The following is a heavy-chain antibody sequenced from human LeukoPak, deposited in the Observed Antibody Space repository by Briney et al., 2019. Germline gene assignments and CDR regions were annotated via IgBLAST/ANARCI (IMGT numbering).Heavy chain of an antibody. D-gene: IGHD5-12*01. J-gene: IGHJ4*02. CDR3: ARERGYSGYDYDY. V-gene: IGHV1-8*01. CDR2: MNPNSGNT. Sequence: ASVKVSCKASGYTFTSYDINWARQATGQGLEWMGWMNPNSGNTGYAQKFQGRVTMTRNTSISTAYMELSSLRSEDTAVYYCARERGYSGYDYDYWGQGTLVTVSS. CDR1: GYTFTSYD.